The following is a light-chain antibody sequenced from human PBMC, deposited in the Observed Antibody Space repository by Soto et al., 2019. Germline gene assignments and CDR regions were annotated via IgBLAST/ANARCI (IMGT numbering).Light chain of an antibody. J-gene: IGKJ1*01. CDR2: AAS. CDR1: QTIDTY. CDR3: QQSDSTPQT. Sequence: DIQMTQSTSSLSASVGDRVTITCRASQTIDTYLNWYQQKPGKAPKLLIYAASTLQSGVPSRFSGRGSGTDFTLTISSLQPEDFAAYYCQQSDSTPQTFGQGTMVDIK. V-gene: IGKV1-39*01.